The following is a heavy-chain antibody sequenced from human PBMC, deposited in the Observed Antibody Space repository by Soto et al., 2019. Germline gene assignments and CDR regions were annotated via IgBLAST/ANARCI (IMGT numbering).Heavy chain of an antibody. J-gene: IGHJ4*02. CDR3: AKDRWEFTRYFDS. V-gene: IGHV3-30*18. CDR1: GFTFSTYA. D-gene: IGHD1-26*01. Sequence: QVQLVESGGGVVQPGTSLRLSCAASGFTFSTYAMHWVRQAPGKGLEWVAMISKDGNDQYYADSVKGRFTVSIDNSKNTVSLQMHSLRPEDTAFYYCAKDRWEFTRYFDSWGQGTLVTVSS. CDR2: ISKDGNDQ.